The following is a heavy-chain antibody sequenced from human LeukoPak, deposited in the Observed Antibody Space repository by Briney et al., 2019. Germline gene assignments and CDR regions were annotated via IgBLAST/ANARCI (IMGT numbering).Heavy chain of an antibody. V-gene: IGHV3-64D*09. CDR2: ISSNGGST. CDR1: GFTLSSYA. CDR3: VKGRGYSGYDSIISLYYFDY. J-gene: IGHJ4*02. Sequence: GGSLRLSCSASGFTLSSYAMHWVRQAPGKGLEYVSAISSNGGSTYYADSVKGRFTISRDNSKNTLYLQMSSLRAEDTAVYYCVKGRGYSGYDSIISLYYFDYWGQGTLVTVSS. D-gene: IGHD5-12*01.